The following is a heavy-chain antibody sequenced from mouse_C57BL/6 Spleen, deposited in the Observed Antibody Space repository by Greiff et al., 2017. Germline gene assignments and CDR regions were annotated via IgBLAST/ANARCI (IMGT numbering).Heavy chain of an antibody. CDR1: GFNIKDYY. V-gene: IGHV14-1*01. CDR3: TTKEYYAMDY. Sequence: EVQLQPSGAELVRPGASVKLSCTASGFNIKDYYMHWVKQRPEQGLEWIGRIDPEDGDTEYAPMFQGKATITADTSTNTAYLQLSRLASEGTAVYYCTTKEYYAMDYWGQGTSVTVSS. CDR2: IDPEDGDT. J-gene: IGHJ4*01.